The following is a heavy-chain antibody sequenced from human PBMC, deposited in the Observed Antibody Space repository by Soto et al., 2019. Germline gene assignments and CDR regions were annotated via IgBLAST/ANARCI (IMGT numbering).Heavy chain of an antibody. V-gene: IGHV4-39*01. CDR1: GGSIRSGRYY. D-gene: IGHD3-10*01. CDR3: ARHHNGPDREGFLPDWVAT. CDR2: IYDSYST. Sequence: AETLYLTCIGSGGSIRSGRYYWGWILQPPGKELEWTVGIYDSYSTYYNLSLNNRVTIEVNTFKTHFSLKRTSVAAADTAVYYCARHHNGPDREGFLPDWVATWGQGTTAT. J-gene: IGHJ5*02.